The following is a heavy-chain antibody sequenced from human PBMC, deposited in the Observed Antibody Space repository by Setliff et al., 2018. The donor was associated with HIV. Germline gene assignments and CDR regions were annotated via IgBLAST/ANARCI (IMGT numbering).Heavy chain of an antibody. D-gene: IGHD5-18*01. CDR1: GYSISSGYY. Sequence: SETLSLTCAVSGYSISSGYYWGWIRQPPGKGLEWIGSIYHSGNIYYNPSLKSRVTISVDTSKNQFSLNLSSVTAADTAVYHCGRLSDTAMASFDSWGQGTLVTVSS. V-gene: IGHV4-38-2*01. CDR3: GRLSDTAMASFDS. CDR2: IYHSGNI. J-gene: IGHJ4*02.